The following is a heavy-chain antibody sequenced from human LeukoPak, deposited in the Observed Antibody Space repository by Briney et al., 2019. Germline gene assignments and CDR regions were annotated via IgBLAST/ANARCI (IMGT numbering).Heavy chain of an antibody. CDR2: ISSSSSTI. Sequence: GGSLRLSCAASGFTFSSYSMNWVRQAPGKGLEWVSYISSSSSTIYYADSVKGRFTISRDNAKNSLYLQMNSLRAEDTAVYYCARRPGYSSGWYSSAFDIWGQGTMVTVSS. D-gene: IGHD6-19*01. CDR1: GFTFSSYS. CDR3: ARRPGYSSGWYSSAFDI. V-gene: IGHV3-48*04. J-gene: IGHJ3*02.